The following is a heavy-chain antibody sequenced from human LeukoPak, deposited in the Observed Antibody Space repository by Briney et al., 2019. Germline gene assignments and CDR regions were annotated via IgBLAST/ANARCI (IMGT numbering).Heavy chain of an antibody. CDR1: GFTFSSYS. Sequence: GGSLRLSCAASGFTFSSYSMNWVRQAPEKGQELVSSISSCSSYIYCADSVKGRFTISRDNAKNSLYLQMNSLRAEDTAVYYCGRSLRLLRFLEWLLSPFDYWGQGTLVTVSS. J-gene: IGHJ4*02. CDR3: GRSLRLLRFLEWLLSPFDY. CDR2: ISSCSSYI. D-gene: IGHD3-3*01. V-gene: IGHV3-21*01.